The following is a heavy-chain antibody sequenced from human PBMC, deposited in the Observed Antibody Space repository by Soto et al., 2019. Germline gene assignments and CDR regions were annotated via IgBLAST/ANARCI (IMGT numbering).Heavy chain of an antibody. Sequence: EVQLVESGGGLVQPGGSLRLSCAASGFTFSSYWMHWVRQAPGKGLEWVSRMSSGGSTTNYADSVKGRFTISRDNAKNTLYLKMSSLRAEDTAVYYCARGGGSSPEGRDYWGQGTLVTVSS. CDR1: GFTFSSYW. J-gene: IGHJ4*02. CDR2: MSSGGSTT. CDR3: ARGGGSSPEGRDY. D-gene: IGHD6-6*01. V-gene: IGHV3-74*01.